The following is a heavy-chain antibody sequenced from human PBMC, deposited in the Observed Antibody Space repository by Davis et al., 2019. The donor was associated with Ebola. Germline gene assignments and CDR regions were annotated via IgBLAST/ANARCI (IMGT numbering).Heavy chain of an antibody. CDR1: GFTFSSYG. CDR3: ARVISRGEGVFGVVNRRYYYYYYGMDV. CDR2: INHSGST. J-gene: IGHJ6*02. D-gene: IGHD3-3*01. V-gene: IGHV4-34*01. Sequence: GSLRLSCAASGFTFSSYGMHWVRQPPGKGLEWIGEINHSGSTNYNPSLKSRVTISVDTSKNQFSLKLSSVTAADTAVYYCARVISRGEGVFGVVNRRYYYYYYGMDVWGQGTTVTVSS.